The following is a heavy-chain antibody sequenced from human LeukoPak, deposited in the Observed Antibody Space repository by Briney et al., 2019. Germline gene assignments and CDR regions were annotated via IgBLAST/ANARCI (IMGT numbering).Heavy chain of an antibody. CDR1: GGSISSCIYH. CDR3: ARENIVVVSAASFSYNWFDT. V-gene: IGHV4-61*02. Sequence: SETLSLTCTVSGGSISSCIYHWIWIRQPAGKGLEWIGRISSSRSTNYNPSLKSRVTISVDTSKNQFSLKLSSVTAADTAVYYCARENIVVVSAASFSYNWFDTWGQGTLVTVSS. CDR2: ISSSRST. D-gene: IGHD2-2*01. J-gene: IGHJ5*02.